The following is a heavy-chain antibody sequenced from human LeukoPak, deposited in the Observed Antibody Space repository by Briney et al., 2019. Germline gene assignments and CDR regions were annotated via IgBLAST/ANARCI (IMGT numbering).Heavy chain of an antibody. J-gene: IGHJ5*02. CDR1: GGSFRGYY. V-gene: IGHV4-34*01. D-gene: IGHD6-13*01. CDR2: INHSGST. CDR3: ACIAAAGSFGWFDP. Sequence: SETLSLTCAVYGGSFRGYYWSWIRQPPGKGLEWIGEINHSGSTNYNPSLKSRVTISVDTSKNQFSLKLSSVTAADTAVYYCACIAAAGSFGWFDPWGQGTLVTVSS.